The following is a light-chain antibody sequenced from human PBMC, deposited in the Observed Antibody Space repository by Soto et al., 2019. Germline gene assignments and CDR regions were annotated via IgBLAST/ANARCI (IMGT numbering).Light chain of an antibody. J-gene: IGKJ4*01. Sequence: AIRMTQTPSSPSASTGDRVTMTCRASQGISSYLAWYQQKPGKAPKLLIYAASTLQSGVPSRFSGSGSGTDFTLTISCLQSEDFATYYCQQYYSYPLTFGGGTKVEIK. CDR2: AAS. V-gene: IGKV1-8*01. CDR1: QGISSY. CDR3: QQYYSYPLT.